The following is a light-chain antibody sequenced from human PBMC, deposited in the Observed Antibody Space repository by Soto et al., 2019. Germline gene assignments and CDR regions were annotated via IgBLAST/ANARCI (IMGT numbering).Light chain of an antibody. J-gene: IGLJ1*01. CDR1: SSDIGAGYD. V-gene: IGLV1-40*01. Sequence: QSVLTQPPSVSGAPGQRVAISCTGSSSDIGAGYDVHWYQHLPGTAPKLLIYGNNNRPSGVPDRFSGSKSGTSASLAITGLQAEDEADYYCQSYYSSLYVFGTGTKLTVL. CDR3: QSYYSSLYV. CDR2: GNN.